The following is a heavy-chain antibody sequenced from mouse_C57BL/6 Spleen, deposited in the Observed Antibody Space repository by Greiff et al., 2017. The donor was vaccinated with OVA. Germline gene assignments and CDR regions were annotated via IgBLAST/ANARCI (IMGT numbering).Heavy chain of an antibody. Sequence: ESGPGILQSSQTLSLTCSFSGFSLSTSGMGVSWIRQPSGKGLEWLAHIYWDDDKRYNPSLTSRLTISKDTSRNQVFLKITSVDTADTATYYCARRAPSPTGSRYFDVWGTGTTVTVSS. CDR2: IYWDDDK. D-gene: IGHD1-1*01. CDR3: ARRAPSPTGSRYFDV. CDR1: GFSLSTSGMG. J-gene: IGHJ1*03. V-gene: IGHV8-12*01.